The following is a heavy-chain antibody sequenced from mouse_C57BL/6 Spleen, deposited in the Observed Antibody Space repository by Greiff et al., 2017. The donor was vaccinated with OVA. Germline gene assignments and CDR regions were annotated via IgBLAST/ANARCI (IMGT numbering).Heavy chain of an antibody. J-gene: IGHJ2*01. CDR3: ARNGGTEDYFDY. CDR1: GYAFSSYW. V-gene: IGHV1-80*01. D-gene: IGHD3-3*01. CDR2: IYPGDGDT. Sequence: VQLQQSGAELVKPGASVKISCKASGYAFSSYWMNWVKQRPGKGLEWIGQIYPGDGDTNYNGKFKGKATLTADKSSSTAYMQLSSLTSEDSAVYFCARNGGTEDYFDYWGQGTTLTVSS.